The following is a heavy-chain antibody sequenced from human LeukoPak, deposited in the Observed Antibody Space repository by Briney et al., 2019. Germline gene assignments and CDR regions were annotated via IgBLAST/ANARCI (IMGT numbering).Heavy chain of an antibody. V-gene: IGHV3-7*01. Sequence: GGSLRLSCAGSGFTFSTYYVTWVRQAPGKGLEWVANIKEDGSQKNYVDSVKGRFTISRDNAKNALYLQMNSLRVEDTAVYYCARDDTYYDTSIWYDAVDIWGLGKKVAVSS. CDR3: ARDDTYYDTSIWYDAVDI. CDR2: IKEDGSQK. CDR1: GFTFSTYY. D-gene: IGHD3-22*01. J-gene: IGHJ3*02.